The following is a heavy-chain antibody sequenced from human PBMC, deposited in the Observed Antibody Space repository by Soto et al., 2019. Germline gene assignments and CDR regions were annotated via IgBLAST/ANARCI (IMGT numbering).Heavy chain of an antibody. V-gene: IGHV3-74*01. CDR2: IYNDGSRT. J-gene: IGHJ4*02. CDR1: GFAFSSFW. Sequence: GGSLRLSCAASGFAFSSFWMHWVRQIPGKGPVWVSRIYNDGSRTAYADPVKGRFTISRDNAKNTLYLQMSSLTVEDTAVYYCARDLSGETTPYFDLWGQGALVTVSS. CDR3: ARDLSGETTPYFDL. D-gene: IGHD1-1*01.